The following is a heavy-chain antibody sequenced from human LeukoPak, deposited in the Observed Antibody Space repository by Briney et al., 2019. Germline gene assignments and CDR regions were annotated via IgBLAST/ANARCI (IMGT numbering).Heavy chain of an antibody. D-gene: IGHD3-22*01. CDR3: ARSMGSGHYYVADY. CDR2: IKEDGSEK. Sequence: GGSLRLSCVASGFNFSTYWMNWVRQAPGKGLEWVANIKEDGSEKYYVDSVKGRFTISRGNAKNSLFLQMNSLRVEDTAVYYCARSMGSGHYYVADYWGQGTLVTVSS. V-gene: IGHV3-7*01. J-gene: IGHJ4*02. CDR1: GFNFSTYW.